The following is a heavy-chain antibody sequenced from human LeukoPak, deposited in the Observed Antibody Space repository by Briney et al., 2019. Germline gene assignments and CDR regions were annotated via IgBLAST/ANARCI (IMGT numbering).Heavy chain of an antibody. D-gene: IGHD2-2*01. CDR1: GFTFTNYA. Sequence: GGSLRLSCAASGFTFTNYAMSWVRQAPGKGLEWVSAISNSGGSTYYADSVKGRFTISRDNSQNTLYLQMNSLRADDTAIYYCARDQMASSTRPDCWGQGTLVTVSS. CDR2: ISNSGGST. J-gene: IGHJ4*02. CDR3: ARDQMASSTRPDC. V-gene: IGHV3-23*01.